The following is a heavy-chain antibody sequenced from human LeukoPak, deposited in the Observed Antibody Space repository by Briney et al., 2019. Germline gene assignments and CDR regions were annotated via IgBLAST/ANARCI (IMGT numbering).Heavy chain of an antibody. CDR2: IYPRDSDT. V-gene: IGHV5-51*01. J-gene: IGHJ3*02. CDR3: ARHGSQQLVRGIAFDI. CDR1: GYDFTNYW. Sequence: GESLKISCEVSGYDFTNYWIGWVRQMPGKGLDWMGVIYPRDSDTRYSPSLQGQVTISADKSITTAYLQWSSLKASDTAMYYCARHGSQQLVRGIAFDIWGQGTMVTVSS. D-gene: IGHD6-13*01.